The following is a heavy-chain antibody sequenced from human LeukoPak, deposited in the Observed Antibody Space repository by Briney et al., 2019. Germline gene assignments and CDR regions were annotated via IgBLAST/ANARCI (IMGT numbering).Heavy chain of an antibody. J-gene: IGHJ4*02. CDR3: ARDGYSYGSYYFDY. V-gene: IGHV1-2*02. D-gene: IGHD5-18*01. CDR1: GYTCIGYY. CDR2: INPNSGGT. Sequence: ASLKVSCKASGYTCIGYYMHWVRQAPGQRLEWMGWINPNSGGTNYAQKFQGRVTMTRDTSISTAYMELSRLRSDDTAVYYCARDGYSYGSYYFDYWGQGTLVTVSS.